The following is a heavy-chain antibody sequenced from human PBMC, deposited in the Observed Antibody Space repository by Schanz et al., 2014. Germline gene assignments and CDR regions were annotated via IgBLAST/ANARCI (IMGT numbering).Heavy chain of an antibody. Sequence: QVHLVQSGAEVKRPGASVKVSCKASEYSFTSYSMHWARQAPGQRLEWMGWINTGSGDTKYAQNLQGRVTITRDTATSTVYLQMSSLRAEDTAVYSCAREMSRGGADNYFDYWGQGTLVTVSS. CDR2: INTGSGDT. CDR1: EYSFTSYS. D-gene: IGHD3-22*01. CDR3: AREMSRGGADNYFDY. V-gene: IGHV1-3*04. J-gene: IGHJ4*02.